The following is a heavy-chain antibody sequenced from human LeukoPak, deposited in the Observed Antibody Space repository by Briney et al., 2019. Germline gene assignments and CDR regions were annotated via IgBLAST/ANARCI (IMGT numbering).Heavy chain of an antibody. CDR2: IYSGGST. V-gene: IGHV3-66*02. J-gene: IGHJ4*02. D-gene: IGHD5-12*01. CDR1: GFTVSSNY. CDR3: ARDSGYDSPVGY. Sequence: GGSLRLSCAASGFTVSSNYMSWVRQAPGKGLEWVSVIYSGGSTYYADSVKGRFTISRDNSKNTLYLQMNSLRAEDTAVYYCARDSGYDSPVGYWGQGTLVTVSS.